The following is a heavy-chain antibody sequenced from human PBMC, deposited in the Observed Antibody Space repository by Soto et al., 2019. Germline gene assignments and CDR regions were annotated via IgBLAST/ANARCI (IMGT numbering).Heavy chain of an antibody. J-gene: IGHJ3*02. D-gene: IGHD5-12*01. CDR1: GFTFSSYG. V-gene: IGHV3-33*01. Sequence: QVQLVESGGGVVQPGRSLRLSCAASGFTFSSYGMPWVRQAPGKGLEWVAVIWYDGSNKYYADSVKGRFTISRDNSKNTLYLQLNSLRAEDTAVYDCARESGYDYAFDIWGQGTMVTASA. CDR3: ARESGYDYAFDI. CDR2: IWYDGSNK.